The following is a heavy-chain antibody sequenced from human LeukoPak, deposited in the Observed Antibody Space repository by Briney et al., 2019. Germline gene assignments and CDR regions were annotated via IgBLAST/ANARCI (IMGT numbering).Heavy chain of an antibody. J-gene: IGHJ4*02. CDR2: ISGSGGST. D-gene: IGHD3-22*01. CDR3: ARYYYDTSGMYYFDY. V-gene: IGHV3-23*01. Sequence: PGGSLRLSCAASGFTFSSYAMSWVRQAPGKGLEWVSAISGSGGSTYYADSVKGRFTISRDNSKNTLYLQMNSLRAEDTAVYYCARYYYDTSGMYYFDYWGQGTLVTVSS. CDR1: GFTFSSYA.